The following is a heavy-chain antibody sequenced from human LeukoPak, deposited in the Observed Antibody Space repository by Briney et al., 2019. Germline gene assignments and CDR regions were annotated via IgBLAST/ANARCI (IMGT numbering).Heavy chain of an antibody. J-gene: IGHJ4*02. CDR3: ARTEWSDDSSRYYFDFLGY. CDR2: INPSGGST. CDR1: GYTFTSYY. V-gene: IGHV1-46*01. D-gene: IGHD3-22*01. Sequence: ASVKVSCKASGYTFTSYYMHWVRQAPGQGLEWMGIINPSGGSTSYAQKFQGSVTMTRDTSTSTVYMELSSLRSEDTAVYYCARTEWSDDSSRYYFDFLGYWGQGTLVTVSS.